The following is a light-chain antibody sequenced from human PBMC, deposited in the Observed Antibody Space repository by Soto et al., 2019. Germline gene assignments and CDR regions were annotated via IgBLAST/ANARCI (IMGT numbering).Light chain of an antibody. J-gene: IGKJ1*01. CDR1: QSVSSSY. V-gene: IGKV3-20*01. Sequence: EIVLTQSPGTLSLSPGERATLSCRASQSVSSSYLAWYQQKPGQAPRLLIYGASSRPTGIEDRFSGSGSGTDFTLTISRLEPEDLAVYYCQPYGSSPWTFGQGTKVEIK. CDR3: QPYGSSPWT. CDR2: GAS.